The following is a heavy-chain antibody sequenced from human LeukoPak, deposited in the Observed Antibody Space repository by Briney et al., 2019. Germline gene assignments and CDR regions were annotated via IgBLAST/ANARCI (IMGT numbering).Heavy chain of an antibody. J-gene: IGHJ3*02. CDR3: ASRDVRGGYYTSGAFDI. Sequence: GGALRLSCAASGFTFSSNYMSWVLQAPEKGLELVSAMYSGGSTYYAVSVKGRLTIYRDNTKNPMYLQMNSLRAEDTTVYYCASRDVRGGYYTSGAFDIWGQGKMVTVSS. V-gene: IGHV3-66*02. CDR1: GFTFSSNY. CDR2: MYSGGST. D-gene: IGHD3-3*01.